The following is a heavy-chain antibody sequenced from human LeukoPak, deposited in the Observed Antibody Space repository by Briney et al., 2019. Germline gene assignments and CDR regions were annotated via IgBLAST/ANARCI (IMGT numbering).Heavy chain of an antibody. D-gene: IGHD2-2*01. CDR2: IYSGGST. CDR3: AKCLLRADIVVVPAALYYYYGMDV. V-gene: IGHV3-53*05. CDR1: GFTVSSNY. Sequence: GGSLRLSCAASGFTVSSNYMSWVCQAPGKGLEWVSVIYSGGSTYYADSVKGRFTISRDNSKNTLYLQMNSLRAEDTAVYYCAKCLLRADIVVVPAALYYYYGMDVWGQGTTVTVSS. J-gene: IGHJ6*02.